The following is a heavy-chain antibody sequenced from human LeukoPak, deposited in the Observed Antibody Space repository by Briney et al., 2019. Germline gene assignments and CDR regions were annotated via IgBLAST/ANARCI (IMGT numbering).Heavy chain of an antibody. Sequence: GGSLRLSCAASGFTFSSYWMSWVRQAPGKGLEWVAVISYDGSNKYYADSVKGRFTISRDNSKNTLYLQMNSLRAEDTAVYYCARDVAVAGSYFQHWGQGTLVTVSS. J-gene: IGHJ1*01. CDR3: ARDVAVAGSYFQH. D-gene: IGHD6-19*01. CDR1: GFTFSSYW. V-gene: IGHV3-30*03. CDR2: ISYDGSNK.